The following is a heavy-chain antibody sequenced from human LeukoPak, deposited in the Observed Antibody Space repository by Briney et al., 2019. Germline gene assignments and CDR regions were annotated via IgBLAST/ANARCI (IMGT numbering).Heavy chain of an antibody. CDR3: ARSADYFDY. CDR1: GYTFTSYG. Sequence: ASVKVSCKASGYTFTSYGISWVRQAPGQGLEWMGRINPNSGGTNYAQKFQGRVTMTRDTSISTAYMELSRLRSDDTAVYYCARSADYFDYWGQGTLVTVSS. J-gene: IGHJ4*02. V-gene: IGHV1-2*06. CDR2: INPNSGGT.